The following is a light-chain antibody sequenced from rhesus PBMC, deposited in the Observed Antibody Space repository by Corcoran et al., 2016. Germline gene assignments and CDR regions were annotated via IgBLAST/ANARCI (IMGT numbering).Light chain of an antibody. CDR3: QVWDISSDQYI. CDR1: NIGTEA. J-gene: IGLJ1*01. Sequence: SYDLSQPSSVSVSPGQTARITCGDDNIGTEAVHWHQQKPPQAPVLVIYSNSERPSGIPERFSGSKAGNTATLTISGVEAGGEADYHCQVWDISSDQYIFGSGTRLTVL. V-gene: IGLV3-44*01. CDR2: SNS.